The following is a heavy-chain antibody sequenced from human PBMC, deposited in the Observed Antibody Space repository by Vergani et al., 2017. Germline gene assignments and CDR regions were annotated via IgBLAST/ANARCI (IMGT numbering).Heavy chain of an antibody. CDR1: GGSISSDDFY. CDR3: ARRCSTTCSTMGRAAFDI. Sequence: QQQLQESGPGLVKPSQTLSLTCTVSGGSISSDDFYWSWIRQPPGKGLEWIGYIHYSGTTYDNSSLKSRVSMSVATSKKQFSLKMNSVTAADTAVYYCARRCSTTCSTMGRAAFDIWGQGTMVTVSS. J-gene: IGHJ3*02. CDR2: IHYSGTT. D-gene: IGHD2-2*01. V-gene: IGHV4-30-4*01.